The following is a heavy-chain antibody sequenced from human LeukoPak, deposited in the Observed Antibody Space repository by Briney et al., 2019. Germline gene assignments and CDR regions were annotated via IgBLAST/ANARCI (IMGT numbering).Heavy chain of an antibody. Sequence: SETLSLTCTVSGGSISSYYWSWIRQPPGKGLEWIGYIYYSGSTNYNPSLKSRVTISVDTSKNQFSLKLSSVTAADTAVYYCAGTAMATGGGFDPWGQGTLVTVSS. D-gene: IGHD5-18*01. J-gene: IGHJ5*02. V-gene: IGHV4-59*01. CDR1: GGSISSYY. CDR3: AGTAMATGGGFDP. CDR2: IYYSGST.